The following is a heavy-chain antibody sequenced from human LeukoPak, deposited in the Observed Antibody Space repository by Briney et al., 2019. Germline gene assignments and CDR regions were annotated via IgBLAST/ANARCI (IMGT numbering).Heavy chain of an antibody. Sequence: GGSLRLSCAASGFTFSSYSMNWVRQAPGKGLEWVSYISSSSSTIYYADSVKGRFTISRDNAKNSLYLQMNSLRAEDTAVYYCARGLWFGELSGYYYYYYGMDVWGQGTTVAVSS. CDR1: GFTFSSYS. V-gene: IGHV3-48*04. CDR2: ISSSSSTI. J-gene: IGHJ6*02. D-gene: IGHD3-10*01. CDR3: ARGLWFGELSGYYYYYYGMDV.